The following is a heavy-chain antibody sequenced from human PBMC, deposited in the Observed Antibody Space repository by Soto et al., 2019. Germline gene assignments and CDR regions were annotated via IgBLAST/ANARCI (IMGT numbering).Heavy chain of an antibody. J-gene: IGHJ4*02. CDR2: IYSGGST. V-gene: IGHV3-66*04. CDR3: ARHGYNYGGGYFDY. Sequence: EVQLVESGGGLVQPGGSLRLSCAASGVTVSSNYMSWVRQAPGKGLEWVSVIYSGGSTYYADSVKGRFTISRDNSKNTRYLQMNSLRGEDTAVYYCARHGYNYGGGYFDYWGQGTLVTVSS. CDR1: GVTVSSNY. D-gene: IGHD5-18*01.